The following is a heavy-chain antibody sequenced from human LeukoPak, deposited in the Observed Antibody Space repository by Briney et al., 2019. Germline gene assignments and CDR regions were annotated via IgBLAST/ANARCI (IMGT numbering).Heavy chain of an antibody. V-gene: IGHV3-53*01. J-gene: IGHJ4*02. CDR2: IYTGGNT. CDR3: ARGDDSGYYDYFDY. D-gene: IGHD3-22*01. CDR1: GFTVDSNY. Sequence: GGSLRLFCAASGFTVDSNYLSWVRQAPGKGLEWVSTIYTGGNTYYAASVKGRFTISRDFSKNTVFLHMNSLRAEDTAMYYCARGDDSGYYDYFDYWGQGALVTVSS.